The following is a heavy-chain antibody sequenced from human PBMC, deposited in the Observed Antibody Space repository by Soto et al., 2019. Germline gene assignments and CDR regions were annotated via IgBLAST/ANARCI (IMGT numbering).Heavy chain of an antibody. V-gene: IGHV1-3*01. Sequence: GASVKVSCKASGYTSTNYGMHWVRQAPGQRLEWMGWINAGNGNTKYSQKFQGRITMTTDTSTSTAYMELRSLRSDDTAVYYCARADGYDFRFVRRSFDYWGQGTLVTVSS. CDR3: ARADGYDFRFVRRSFDY. CDR1: GYTSTNYG. J-gene: IGHJ4*02. D-gene: IGHD5-12*01. CDR2: INAGNGNT.